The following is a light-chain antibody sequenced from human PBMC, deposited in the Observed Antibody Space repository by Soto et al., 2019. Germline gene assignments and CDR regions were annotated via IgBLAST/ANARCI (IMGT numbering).Light chain of an antibody. CDR3: QQSYSTPWT. V-gene: IGKV1-39*01. Sequence: DIQMTQSPSSLSASVGDRVTITCRASQSISSYLNWYQQKPGKAPKLLMYAASSLQIGVPSRFSGSGAGTDFTLTISSLQPEDFATYYCQQSYSTPWTFVQGTKVEIK. CDR2: AAS. CDR1: QSISSY. J-gene: IGKJ1*01.